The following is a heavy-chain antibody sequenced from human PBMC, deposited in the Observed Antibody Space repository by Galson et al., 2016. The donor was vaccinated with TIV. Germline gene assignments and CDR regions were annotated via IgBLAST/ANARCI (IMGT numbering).Heavy chain of an antibody. D-gene: IGHD1-1*01. J-gene: IGHJ4*02. CDR2: IYHDYRT. CDR3: CQIWSRAY. V-gene: IGHV3-53*01. Sequence: SLRLSCAVSGFIVATKHISWVRQAPGKGLEWVSVIYHDYRTYYADSVKGRFTISRDNSKNTVYLQLTSLRAEDTAVYYCCQIWSRAYWGRGTLVTVPS. CDR1: GFIVATKH.